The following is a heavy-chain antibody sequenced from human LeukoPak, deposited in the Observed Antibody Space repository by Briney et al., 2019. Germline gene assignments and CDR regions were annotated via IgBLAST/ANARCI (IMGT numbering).Heavy chain of an antibody. J-gene: IGHJ4*02. CDR1: GFTFSSYA. CDR3: ARDPRQYSSDLQPLFDY. CDR2: ISYDGSNK. V-gene: IGHV3-30*04. Sequence: GGSLRLSCAASGFTFSSYAMHWVRQAPGKGLEWVAVISYDGSNKYYANSVKGRFTISRDNSKNTLYLQMNSLRAEDTAVYYCARDPRQYSSDLQPLFDYWGQGTLVTVSS. D-gene: IGHD6-19*01.